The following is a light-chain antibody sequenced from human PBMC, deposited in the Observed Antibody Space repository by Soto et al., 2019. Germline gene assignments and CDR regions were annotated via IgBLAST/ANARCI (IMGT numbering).Light chain of an antibody. CDR3: SAYTSSNAGV. CDR1: SSDVGDYNY. CDR2: EVS. V-gene: IGLV2-14*01. J-gene: IGLJ3*02. Sequence: QSALTQPASVSGSPGQSITISCTGTSSDVGDYNYVSWYQQHPGKAPKLMIYEVSNRPSGVSNRFSGSKSGNTASLTISGLQAEADDYYYCSAYTSSNAGVFGGGTKLTVL.